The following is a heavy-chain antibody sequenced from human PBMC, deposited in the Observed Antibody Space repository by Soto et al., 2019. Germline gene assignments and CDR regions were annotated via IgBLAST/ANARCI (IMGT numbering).Heavy chain of an antibody. J-gene: IGHJ5*02. V-gene: IGHV4-31*03. CDR1: GGSISSGGYY. Sequence: SETLSLTCTVSGGSISSGGYYWSWIRQHPGKGLEWIGYIYYSGSTYYNPSLKSRVTISVDTSKNQFSLKLSSVTAADTAVYYCARGKAYGDRNWFDPWGQGTLVTVSS. CDR3: ARGKAYGDRNWFDP. D-gene: IGHD4-17*01. CDR2: IYYSGST.